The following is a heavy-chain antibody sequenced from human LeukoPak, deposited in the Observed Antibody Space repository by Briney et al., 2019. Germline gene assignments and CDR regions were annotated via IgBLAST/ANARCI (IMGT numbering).Heavy chain of an antibody. D-gene: IGHD1-26*01. CDR2: ISSDGGGK. Sequence: QPGGSLRLSCSASGFSFSTSWLSWVRQAPGTGLEWVASISSDGGGKCYVESVKGRFTISRDNAKSTVYLQMNSLRAEDTAVYYCAREKPGTQADIDSWGQGTVVTVSS. V-gene: IGHV3-7*05. CDR1: GFSFSTSW. J-gene: IGHJ4*02. CDR3: AREKPGTQADIDS.